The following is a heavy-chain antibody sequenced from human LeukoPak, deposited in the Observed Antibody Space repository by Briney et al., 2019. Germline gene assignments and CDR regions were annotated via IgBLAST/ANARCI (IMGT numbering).Heavy chain of an antibody. CDR2: IYHSGSA. CDR3: ARVSSGSYYFDY. Sequence: SETLSLTCAVSGGSISSSNWWSWVRQPPGKGLEWIGEIYHSGSANYNPSLKSRVTISVDKSKNQFSLKLTSVTAADTAVYYCARVSSGSYYFDYWGQGTLVTVSS. CDR1: GGSISSSNW. D-gene: IGHD1-26*01. V-gene: IGHV4-4*02. J-gene: IGHJ4*02.